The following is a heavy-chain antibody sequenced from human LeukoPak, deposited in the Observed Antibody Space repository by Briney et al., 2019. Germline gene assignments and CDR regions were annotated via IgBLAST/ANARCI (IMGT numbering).Heavy chain of an antibody. J-gene: IGHJ4*02. V-gene: IGHV4-34*01. CDR3: ARGWIQLWLNYFDY. Sequence: PSETLSLTCAVYGGSFSGYYWSWIRQPPGKGLEWIGEINHSGSTNYNPSLKSRVTISVDTSKNQFSLKLSSVTAADTAVYYCARGWIQLWLNYFDYWGQGTLVTVSS. CDR2: INHSGST. CDR1: GGSFSGYY. D-gene: IGHD5-18*01.